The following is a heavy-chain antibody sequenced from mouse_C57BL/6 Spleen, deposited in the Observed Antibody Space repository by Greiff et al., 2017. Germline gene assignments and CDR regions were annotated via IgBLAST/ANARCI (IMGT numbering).Heavy chain of an antibody. Sequence: EVQRVESGGGLVQPGESLKLSCESNEYEFPSHDMSWVRKTPEQRLELVAAINSDGGSTYYPDTMGRRFIISRDNTKKTQYLQMSSLRSEDTALYYCGRQDDGDYGFAYWGQGTLVTVSA. CDR1: EYEFPSHD. V-gene: IGHV5-2*01. CDR3: GRQDDGDYGFAY. D-gene: IGHD2-3*01. J-gene: IGHJ3*01. CDR2: INSDGGST.